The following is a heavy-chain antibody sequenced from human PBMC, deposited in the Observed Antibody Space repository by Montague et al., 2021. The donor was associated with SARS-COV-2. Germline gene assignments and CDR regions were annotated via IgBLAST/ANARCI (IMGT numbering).Heavy chain of an antibody. CDR3: ATNYGSGTFPGWFDP. CDR2: IYQTGYT. D-gene: IGHD3-10*01. V-gene: IGHV4-4*02. Sequence: SETLSLTCDVSGDAMSSGQWWSWVRQPPGKGLEWIGEIYQTGYTNYNPSLRSRVTISVDKSRNQFSLKMTSMTAADTAVYYCATNYGSGTFPGWFDPWGQGTLVTVSS. J-gene: IGHJ5*02. CDR1: GDAMSSGQW.